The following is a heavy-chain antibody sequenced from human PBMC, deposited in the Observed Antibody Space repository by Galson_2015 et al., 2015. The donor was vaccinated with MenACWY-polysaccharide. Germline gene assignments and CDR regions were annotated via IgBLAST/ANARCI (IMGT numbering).Heavy chain of an antibody. CDR2: INSRSTTV. Sequence: SLRLSCATSGFTFSDYNMVWVRQAPGKGLEWVSDINSRSTTVHYVDSVKGRFTMSRDNVKNTLFLQMKSLRYEDSAVYFCATMAGSFNYVDVWGKGTTVLVSS. V-gene: IGHV3-48*02. D-gene: IGHD3-16*01. J-gene: IGHJ6*04. CDR1: GFTFSDYN. CDR3: ATMAGSFNYVDV.